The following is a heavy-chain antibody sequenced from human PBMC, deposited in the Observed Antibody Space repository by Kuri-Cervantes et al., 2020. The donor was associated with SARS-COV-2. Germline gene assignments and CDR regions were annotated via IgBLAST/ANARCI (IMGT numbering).Heavy chain of an antibody. CDR2: INPNSGGT. V-gene: IGHV1-2*02. CDR3: ARDQDIVVVVAATPGRGAFDI. J-gene: IGHJ3*02. Sequence: ASVKVSCKASGYTFTSYGISWVRQAPGQGLEWMGWINPNSGGTNYAQKFQGRVTMTRDTSISTAYMELSRLGSDDTAVYYCARDQDIVVVVAATPGRGAFDIWGQGTMVTVSS. D-gene: IGHD2-15*01. CDR1: GYTFTSYG.